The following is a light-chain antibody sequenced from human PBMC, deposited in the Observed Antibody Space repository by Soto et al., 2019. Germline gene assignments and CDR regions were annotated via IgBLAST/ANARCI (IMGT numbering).Light chain of an antibody. CDR1: QSVSSSF. J-gene: IGKJ4*01. CDR2: GAS. V-gene: IGKV3-20*01. Sequence: EIVLTQSPGTLSLSPGERATLSCRASQSVSSSFLAWYQQKPGQAPRLLIYGASSRATGIPDRFSGSGSGTDVTLTIRRLEPEDVAVYYCQQYGSSPLTFGGGTKVAIK. CDR3: QQYGSSPLT.